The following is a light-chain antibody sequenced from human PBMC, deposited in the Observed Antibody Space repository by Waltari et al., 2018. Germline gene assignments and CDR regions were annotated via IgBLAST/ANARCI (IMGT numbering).Light chain of an antibody. CDR2: DVT. CDR3: SSYTSSNTEV. V-gene: IGLV2-14*01. J-gene: IGLJ2*01. CDR1: SSDVGGYDY. Sequence: QSALTQPASVSESPGQSITISCTGTSSDVGGYDYVSWYQQHPGKAPKLMIYDVTKRPSGVSNRFSGSKYGNTASLTISGLQAEDEADYYCSSYTSSNTEVFGGGTRLTVL.